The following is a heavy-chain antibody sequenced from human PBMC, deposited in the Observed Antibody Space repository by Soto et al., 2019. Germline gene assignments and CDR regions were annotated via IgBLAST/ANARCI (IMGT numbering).Heavy chain of an antibody. CDR2: VLPFLDVT. V-gene: IGHV1-69*02. J-gene: IGHJ4*02. CDR1: EDTFSIYT. D-gene: IGHD1-1*01. CDR3: ARDRKHRNWPNIHS. Sequence: SVKVSCKTSEDTFSIYTLSWVRQAPGQGLVWMGRVLPFLDVTTYSQRFQGRVTITADRSTTTAYMELSSLTFEDTAVYYCARDRKHRNWPNIHSSGPATLVSVSS.